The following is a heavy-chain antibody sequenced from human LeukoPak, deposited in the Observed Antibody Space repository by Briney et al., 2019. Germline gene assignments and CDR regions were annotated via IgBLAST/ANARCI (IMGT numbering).Heavy chain of an antibody. Sequence: SETLSLTCTVSGDSLSSSYYYWGWIRQPPGKGLEWIGSIHSSGSTDYNPSLKSRVTIPVGTSKNQFSLKLTSVTAADAAVYYCARHGRAYCGGDCYGGVDYWGRGALVTVSS. CDR1: GDSLSSSYYY. J-gene: IGHJ4*02. CDR3: ARHGRAYCGGDCYGGVDY. D-gene: IGHD2-21*01. CDR2: IHSSGST. V-gene: IGHV4-39*01.